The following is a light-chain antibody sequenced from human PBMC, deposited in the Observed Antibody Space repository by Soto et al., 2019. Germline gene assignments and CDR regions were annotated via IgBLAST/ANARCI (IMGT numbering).Light chain of an antibody. CDR3: QQYGRSPGLT. Sequence: EIVLTQSPGTLSLSPGERATLSCRASQSVSSSSLAWYQQRPGQAPRLLIYGASSSATGIPDRFSGSGSGTDFTLTISRLEPEGFAVYYCQQYGRSPGLTFGGGTKVEIK. J-gene: IGKJ4*01. V-gene: IGKV3-20*01. CDR2: GAS. CDR1: QSVSSSS.